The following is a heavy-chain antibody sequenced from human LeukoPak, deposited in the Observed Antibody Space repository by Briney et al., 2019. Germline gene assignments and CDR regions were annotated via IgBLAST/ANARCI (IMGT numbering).Heavy chain of an antibody. Sequence: GGSLRLSCAASGFTFSSYSMNWVRQAPGKGLEWVSYISSSSSTIYYADSVKGRFTISRDNAKNSLYLQMNSLRDEDTAVYYCARSQKRIAAAGHFDFWGQGTLVTVSS. CDR1: GFTFSSYS. CDR3: ARSQKRIAAAGHFDF. CDR2: ISSSSSTI. V-gene: IGHV3-48*02. J-gene: IGHJ4*02. D-gene: IGHD6-13*01.